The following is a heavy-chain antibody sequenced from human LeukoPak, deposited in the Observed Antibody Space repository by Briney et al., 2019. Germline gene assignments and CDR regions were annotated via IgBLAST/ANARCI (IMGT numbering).Heavy chain of an antibody. J-gene: IGHJ5*02. Sequence: PSGTLSLTCAVSGGSISSSNWWSWVRQPPGKGLEWSGSMYHSGSTYYNPPLKSRVTISEDTSKNQFSLKLRSVTAADTAVYYCACITMVRGVRFDPWGQGTLVTVSS. CDR3: ACITMVRGVRFDP. CDR1: GGSISSSNW. V-gene: IGHV4-4*02. CDR2: MYHSGST. D-gene: IGHD3-10*01.